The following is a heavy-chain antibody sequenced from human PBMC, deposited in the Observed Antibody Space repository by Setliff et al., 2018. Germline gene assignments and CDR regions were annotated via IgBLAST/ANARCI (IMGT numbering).Heavy chain of an antibody. J-gene: IGHJ4*02. CDR1: GFTFSNYA. V-gene: IGHV3-23*01. Sequence: GGSLRLSCAASGFTFSNYAMTWVRQAPGKGLEWVSAITVSGNTHYADSVKGRFTISRDNSKNTLYLQMNSLRAEDTAVYYCAKSGYSYGYVFDYWGQGTLVTVSS. D-gene: IGHD5-18*01. CDR3: AKSGYSYGYVFDY. CDR2: ITVSGNT.